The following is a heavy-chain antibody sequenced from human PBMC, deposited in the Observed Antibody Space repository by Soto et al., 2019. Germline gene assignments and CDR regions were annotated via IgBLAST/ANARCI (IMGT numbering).Heavy chain of an antibody. Sequence: SCAASGFTFSSYAMHWVRQAPGKGLEWVAVISYDGSNKYYADSVKGRFTISRDNSKNTLYLQMNSLRAEDTAVYYCARGPHYYDSSGYLFDYWGQGTLVTVSS. CDR3: ARGPHYYDSSGYLFDY. V-gene: IGHV3-30-3*01. D-gene: IGHD3-22*01. CDR1: GFTFSSYA. CDR2: ISYDGSNK. J-gene: IGHJ4*02.